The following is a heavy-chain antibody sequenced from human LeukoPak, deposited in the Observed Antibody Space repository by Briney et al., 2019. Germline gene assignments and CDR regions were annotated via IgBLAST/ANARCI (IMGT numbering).Heavy chain of an antibody. Sequence: SETLSLTCAVYGGSFSGYYWSWIRQPPGKGLEWIGEINHSGSTNYNPSLKSRVTISVDTSKNQFSLKLSSVTAADTAVYYCARLSPHYYYGMDVWGQGTTVTVSS. CDR1: GGSFSGYY. V-gene: IGHV4-34*01. CDR2: INHSGST. CDR3: ARLSPHYYYGMDV. J-gene: IGHJ6*02.